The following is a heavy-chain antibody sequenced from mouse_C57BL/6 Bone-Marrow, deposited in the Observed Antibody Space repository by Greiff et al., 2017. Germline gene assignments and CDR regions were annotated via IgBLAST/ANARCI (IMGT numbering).Heavy chain of an antibody. V-gene: IGHV5S21*01. CDR3: ARGGEDGRTPFDY. J-gene: IGHJ2*01. CDR2: ISSGGDYT. D-gene: IGHD1-1*01. CDR1: GFTFSSYA. Sequence: EVKLVESGEGLVKPGGSLKLSCAASGFTFSSYAMSWVRQTPEQRLEWVAYISSGGDYTYYADTVKGRSTISRDNARNTLYLQMSSLKSEDTAMYYCARGGEDGRTPFDYWGKGTTLTVSS.